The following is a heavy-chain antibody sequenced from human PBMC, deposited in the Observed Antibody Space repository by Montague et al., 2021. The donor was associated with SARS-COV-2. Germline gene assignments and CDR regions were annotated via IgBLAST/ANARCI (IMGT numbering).Heavy chain of an antibody. Sequence: TLSLTCTVSGGSISSGSYYWSWIRQPAGKGLEWIGRIYTSGSTNYNPSLKSRVTISVDTSKNQFSLKLSSVTAADTAVYYCAIDLAPDYGSGSYYNPIDAFDIWGQGTMVTVSS. CDR3: AIDLAPDYGSGSYYNPIDAFDI. CDR2: IYTSGST. V-gene: IGHV4-61*02. J-gene: IGHJ3*02. D-gene: IGHD3-10*01. CDR1: GGSISSGSYY.